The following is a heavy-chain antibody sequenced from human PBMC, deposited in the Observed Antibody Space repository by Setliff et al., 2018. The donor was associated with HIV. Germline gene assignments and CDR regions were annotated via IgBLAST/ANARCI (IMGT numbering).Heavy chain of an antibody. D-gene: IGHD3-22*01. J-gene: IGHJ4*02. CDR1: GFTSRNAW. CDR3: TTYSSVYYHSDC. Sequence: PGGSLRLSCAASGFTSRNAWMSWVRQAPGKGLEWVGRIKSKSDGGAVHYAAPVKGRFTISRDDSQDTLYLEMNSLTNEDTAMYYCTTYSSVYYHSDCWGQGTLVTVSS. V-gene: IGHV3-15*06. CDR2: IKSKSDGGAV.